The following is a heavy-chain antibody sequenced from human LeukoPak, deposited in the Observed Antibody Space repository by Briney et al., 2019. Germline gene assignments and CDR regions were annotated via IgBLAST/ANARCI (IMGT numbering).Heavy chain of an antibody. CDR1: GGSISSYY. V-gene: IGHV4-59*12. J-gene: IGHJ4*02. D-gene: IGHD3-16*02. Sequence: KPSETLSLTCTVSGGSISSYYWSWIRQPPGKGLEWIGYIYYSGSTNYNPSLKSRVTMSVDTSKNQFSLKLSSVTAADTAVYYCARGYDYVWGSYRSNYFDYWGQGTLVTVSS. CDR3: ARGYDYVWGSYRSNYFDY. CDR2: IYYSGST.